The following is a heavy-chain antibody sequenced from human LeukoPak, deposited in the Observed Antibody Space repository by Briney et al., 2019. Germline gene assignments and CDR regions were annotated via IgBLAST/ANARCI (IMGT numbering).Heavy chain of an antibody. CDR1: GFTFDDYA. CDR2: ISWNSGSI. Sequence: GGSLRLSCAASGFTFDDYAMHWVRQAPGKGLEWVSGISWNSGSIGYADSVKGRFTISRDNAKNSLYLQMNSLRAEDTALYYCANSVAAAGPDAFDIWGQGTMVTVSS. J-gene: IGHJ3*02. CDR3: ANSVAAAGPDAFDI. V-gene: IGHV3-9*01. D-gene: IGHD6-13*01.